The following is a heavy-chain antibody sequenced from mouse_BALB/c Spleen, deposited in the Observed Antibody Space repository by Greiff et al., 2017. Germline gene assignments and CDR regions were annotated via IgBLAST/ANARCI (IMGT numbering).Heavy chain of an antibody. D-gene: IGHD1-1*01. J-gene: IGHJ4*01. Sequence: QVQLQQSGPGLVAPSQSLSITCTVSGFSLTSYGVHWVRQPPGKGLEWLGVIWAGGSTNYNSALMSRLSISKDNSKSQVFLKMNSLQTDDTAMYYCARDRDYYGSSRYAMDYWGQGTSVTVSS. V-gene: IGHV2-9*02. CDR1: GFSLTSYG. CDR3: ARDRDYYGSSRYAMDY. CDR2: IWAGGST.